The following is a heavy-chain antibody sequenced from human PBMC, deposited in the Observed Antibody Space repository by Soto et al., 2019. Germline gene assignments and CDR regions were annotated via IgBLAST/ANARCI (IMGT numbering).Heavy chain of an antibody. CDR1: GFTFSSYS. D-gene: IGHD3-22*01. Sequence: HPGGSLRLSCAASGFTFSSYSMNWFRQAPGKGLEWVSYISSSSSSIYYADPVKGRFTISRDNAKNSLYLQMNSLRDEDTAVYYCATNGSSGYYRNYWGQGALVTVSS. CDR3: ATNGSSGYYRNY. V-gene: IGHV3-48*02. CDR2: ISSSSSSI. J-gene: IGHJ4*02.